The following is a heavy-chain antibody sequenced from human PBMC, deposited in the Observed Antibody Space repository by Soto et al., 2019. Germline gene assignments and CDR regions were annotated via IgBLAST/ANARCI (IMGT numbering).Heavy chain of an antibody. Sequence: GESLKISCKGSGYYFPSYWIGWVRQMPGRGLEWIGIFYPGDSDTRYSPSFQGQVTISADRSISTAYLQWSSLKPSDTAMYYCARQGNGAEGFDYLGQGTLVTVSS. CDR1: GYYFPSYW. CDR3: ARQGNGAEGFDY. CDR2: FYPGDSDT. D-gene: IGHD4-17*01. V-gene: IGHV5-51*01. J-gene: IGHJ4*02.